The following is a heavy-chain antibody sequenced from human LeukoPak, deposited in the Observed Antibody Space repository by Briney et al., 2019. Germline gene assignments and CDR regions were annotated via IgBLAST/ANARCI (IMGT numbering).Heavy chain of an antibody. Sequence: PGGTLRLSCAASGFTFSSYEMNWVRQAPGKGLEWVSYISSSGSTIYYADSVKGRFTISRDNTKNSLYLQMNSLRAEDTAVYYCAELGITMIGGVWGKGTTVTISS. V-gene: IGHV3-48*03. CDR1: GFTFSSYE. D-gene: IGHD3-10*02. CDR3: AELGITMIGGV. J-gene: IGHJ6*04. CDR2: ISSSGSTI.